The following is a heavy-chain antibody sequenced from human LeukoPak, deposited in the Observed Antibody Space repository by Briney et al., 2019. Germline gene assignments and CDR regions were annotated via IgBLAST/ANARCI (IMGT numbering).Heavy chain of an antibody. J-gene: IGHJ3*02. CDR1: GGSVSSGSYY. D-gene: IGHD2-15*01. CDR2: IYYSGST. CDR3: ARDRYCSGGSCYRGDAFDI. V-gene: IGHV4-61*01. Sequence: SETLSLTCTVSGGSVSSGSYYWSWIRQPPGKGLEWIGYIYYSGSTNHNPSLKSRVTISVDTSKNQFSLKLSSVTAADTAVYYCARDRYCSGGSCYRGDAFDIWGQGTMVTVSS.